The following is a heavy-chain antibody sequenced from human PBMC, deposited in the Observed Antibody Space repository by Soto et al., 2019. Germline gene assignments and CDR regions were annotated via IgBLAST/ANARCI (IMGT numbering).Heavy chain of an antibody. J-gene: IGHJ1*01. CDR2: INPTSGGT. V-gene: IGHV1-2*02. Sequence: GXSVKVSCKASVCTFSNYYMHWVRQAPGQGLEWMGWINPTSGGTNYARKFQGRISMTRDTSINTAYMELSRLRSDDTAVYFCARKVATFNFDSWGQGPLVTVSS. CDR1: VCTFSNYY. CDR3: ARKVATFNFDS. D-gene: IGHD5-12*01.